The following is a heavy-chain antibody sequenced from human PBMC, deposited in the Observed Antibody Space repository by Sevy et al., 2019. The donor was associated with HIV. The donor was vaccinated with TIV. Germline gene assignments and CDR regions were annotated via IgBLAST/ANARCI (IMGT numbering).Heavy chain of an antibody. J-gene: IGHJ4*02. CDR1: GFIFNSYA. Sequence: GGSLRLSCAASGFIFNSYAMNCVRQAPGKGLEWVSSISGSGGSTYYTDSVKGRVTISRDNFRRMVDLQMNSLRADDTAIYYCQRVRATTAFDYWGQGTPVTVSS. CDR2: ISGSGGST. D-gene: IGHD1-26*01. V-gene: IGHV3-23*01. CDR3: QRVRATTAFDY.